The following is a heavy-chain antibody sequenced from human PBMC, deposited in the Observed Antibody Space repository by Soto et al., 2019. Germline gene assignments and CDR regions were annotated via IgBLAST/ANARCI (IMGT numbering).Heavy chain of an antibody. D-gene: IGHD6-13*01. CDR1: GFSLTSGVVG. J-gene: IGHJ6*02. V-gene: IGHV2-5*01. Sequence: SGPTLVNPTQTLTLTCTFSGFSLTSGVVGVGWIRQPPGEALEWLALIYWNDEQYYNPSLRNRLTITRDTPKNQVVLTMTNMDPVDTATYYCAHRLPGPSGYDVWGQGTTVTVPS. CDR3: AHRLPGPSGYDV. CDR2: IYWNDEQ.